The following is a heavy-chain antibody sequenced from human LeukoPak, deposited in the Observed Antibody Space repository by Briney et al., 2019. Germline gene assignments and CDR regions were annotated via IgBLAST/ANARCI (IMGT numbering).Heavy chain of an antibody. CDR1: GYSISSGYY. J-gene: IGHJ4*02. CDR2: SGST. D-gene: IGHD6-6*01. CDR3: ARGWQLAEFDY. V-gene: IGHV4-38-2*02. Sequence: SETLSLTCTVSGYSISSGYYWGWIRQPPGKGLEWIGSGSTYYNPSLKSRVTISVDTSKNQFSLKLSSVTAADTAVYYCARGWQLAEFDYWGQGTLVTVSS.